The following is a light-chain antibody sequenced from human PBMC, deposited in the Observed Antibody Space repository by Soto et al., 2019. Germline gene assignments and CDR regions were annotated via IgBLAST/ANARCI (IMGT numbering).Light chain of an antibody. CDR3: SSYTSSSTDV. CDR1: SSDVGGYNY. Sequence: QSALTQPAPVSGSPGQSITISCTGTSSDVGGYNYVSWYQQHQGKAPKLIIYDVNNRPSGVSNRFSGSKSGNTASLTISGLQAEDEADYYCSSYTSSSTDVFGTGTKVTVL. V-gene: IGLV2-14*03. CDR2: DVN. J-gene: IGLJ1*01.